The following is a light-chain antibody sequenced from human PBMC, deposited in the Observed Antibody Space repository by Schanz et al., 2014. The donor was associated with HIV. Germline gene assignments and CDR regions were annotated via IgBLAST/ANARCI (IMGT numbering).Light chain of an antibody. Sequence: QSVLAQPPSVSGAPGQRVTISCTGGGSNIGAGFNVYWYQHVPGTAPKLLIYDNTYRPSGVPDRFSGSKSGNTASLTISGLQAEDEADYYCSSYAGSNILWLFGGGTKLTVL. CDR2: DNT. V-gene: IGLV1-40*01. CDR1: GSNIGAGFN. CDR3: SSYAGSNILWL. J-gene: IGLJ3*02.